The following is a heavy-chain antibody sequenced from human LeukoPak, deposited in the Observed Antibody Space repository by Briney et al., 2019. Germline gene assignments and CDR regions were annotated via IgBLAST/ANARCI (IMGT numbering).Heavy chain of an antibody. Sequence: GGSLRLSCAASGFTFSSYSMNWVRQAPGKGLEWASYISSSSSTIYYADSVKGRFTISRDNAKNSLYLQMNSLRAEDTAVYYCYSSGYSTLYYFDYWGQGTLVTVSS. CDR2: ISSSSSTI. J-gene: IGHJ4*02. V-gene: IGHV3-48*01. CDR1: GFTFSSYS. D-gene: IGHD3-22*01. CDR3: YSSGYSTLYYFDY.